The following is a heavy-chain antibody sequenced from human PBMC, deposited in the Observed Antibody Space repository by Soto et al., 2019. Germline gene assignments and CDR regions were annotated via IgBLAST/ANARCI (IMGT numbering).Heavy chain of an antibody. CDR3: ARGGDCSGGSCYSGYYYYYYMDV. Sequence: GASVKDSCKASEYTFTSYDINSVRQATGQGLEWMGWMNPNSGNTGYAQKFQGRVTMTRNTSISTAYMELSSLRSEDTAVYYRARGGDCSGGSCYSGYYYYYYMDVWGKGTTVTVSS. V-gene: IGHV1-8*01. J-gene: IGHJ6*03. CDR2: MNPNSGNT. D-gene: IGHD2-15*01. CDR1: EYTFTSYD.